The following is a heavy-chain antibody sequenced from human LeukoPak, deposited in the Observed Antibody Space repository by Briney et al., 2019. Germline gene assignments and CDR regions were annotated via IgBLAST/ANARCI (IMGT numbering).Heavy chain of an antibody. CDR2: INHSGST. J-gene: IGHJ5*02. Sequence: KPSETLSLTCAVYGGSFSGYYWSWIRQPPGKGLEWIGEINHSGSTNYNPSLKSRVTISADTSKNQFSLKLSSVTAAYTAVYYCAREVTAMVTSWGQGTLVTVSS. CDR1: GGSFSGYY. CDR3: AREVTAMVTS. V-gene: IGHV4-34*01. D-gene: IGHD5-18*01.